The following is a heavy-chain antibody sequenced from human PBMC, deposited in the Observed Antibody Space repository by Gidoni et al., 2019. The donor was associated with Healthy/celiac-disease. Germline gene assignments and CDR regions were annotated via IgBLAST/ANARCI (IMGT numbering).Heavy chain of an antibody. D-gene: IGHD5-18*01. V-gene: IGHV2-5*02. Sequence: QITLKESGPTLVKPTQTLTLTCTFSGFSLRTSGVGVGWIRQPPGKALEWLALIYWDDDKRYSPSLKSRLTITKDTSKNQVVLTMTNMDPVDTATYYCALSNGIQLWNYFDYWGQGTLVTVSS. CDR2: IYWDDDK. CDR3: ALSNGIQLWNYFDY. J-gene: IGHJ4*02. CDR1: GFSLRTSGVG.